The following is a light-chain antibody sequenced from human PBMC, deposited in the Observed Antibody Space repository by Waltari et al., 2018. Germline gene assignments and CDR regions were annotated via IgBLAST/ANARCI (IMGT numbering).Light chain of an antibody. Sequence: SYELTQPPSVSVSPGQTARITRSGDALPKKYAYWYQQKSGQAPVLVIYEDSKRPSGIPERFSGSSSGTMATLTISGAQVEDEADYYCYSTDSSGNRVFGGGTKLTVL. V-gene: IGLV3-10*01. CDR3: YSTDSSGNRV. J-gene: IGLJ3*02. CDR1: ALPKKY. CDR2: EDS.